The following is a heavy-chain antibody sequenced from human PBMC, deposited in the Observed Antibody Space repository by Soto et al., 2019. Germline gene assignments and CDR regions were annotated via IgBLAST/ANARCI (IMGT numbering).Heavy chain of an antibody. Sequence: EVQLVESGGGLVQPGGSLRLSCAASGFTFSSYWMHWVRQAPGKGLVWVSRINSGGSSTSYADSVKGRFTISRDNAKNTLYLQMNSLRAEDTAVYYCARGAVAGTAEYFQHWGQGTLVTVSS. CDR1: GFTFSSYW. V-gene: IGHV3-74*01. J-gene: IGHJ1*01. CDR2: INSGGSST. CDR3: ARGAVAGTAEYFQH. D-gene: IGHD6-19*01.